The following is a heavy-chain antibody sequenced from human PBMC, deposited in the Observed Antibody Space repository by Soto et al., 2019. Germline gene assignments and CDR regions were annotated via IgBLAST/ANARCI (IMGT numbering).Heavy chain of an antibody. CDR1: GFTFSSYA. D-gene: IGHD3-10*01. CDR3: ARDRSFGSGNYSTRPLDY. CDR2: ISNDGSSE. J-gene: IGHJ4*02. V-gene: IGHV3-30*04. Sequence: QVQLVESGGGVVQPGRSLRLSCAVSGFTFSSYAFHWVRQAPGKGLEWVALISNDGSSEDYADSVKGRFTCSRDNSQNTLFLHMASLRPDDPAVYYCARDRSFGSGNYSTRPLDYWGQGTRVTVSS.